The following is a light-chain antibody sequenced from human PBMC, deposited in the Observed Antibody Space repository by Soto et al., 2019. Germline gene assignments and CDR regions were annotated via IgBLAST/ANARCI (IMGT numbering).Light chain of an antibody. Sequence: LTQPASVSGSPGQSITISCTGTSSDVGGYNYVSWYQQHPGKAPKLIIYEVSNRPSGESHRFSGSKSGNTASLTISGLQAEDEADYYCSSYTSSYTYVFGTGTKVTVL. J-gene: IGLJ1*01. CDR3: SSYTSSYTYV. V-gene: IGLV2-14*01. CDR2: EVS. CDR1: SSDVGGYNY.